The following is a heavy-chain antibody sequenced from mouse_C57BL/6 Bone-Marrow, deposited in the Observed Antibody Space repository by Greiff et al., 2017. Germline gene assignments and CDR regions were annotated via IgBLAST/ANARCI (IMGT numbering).Heavy chain of an antibody. CDR2: INPSNGGT. V-gene: IGHV1-53*01. CDR3: ARWEAYYSNVLDY. CDR1: GYTFTSYW. D-gene: IGHD2-5*01. Sequence: VQLQQPGTELVKPGASVKLSCKASGYTFTSYWMHWVKQRPGQGLEWIGNINPSNGGTNYNEKFKSKATLTVDKSSSTAYMQLSSLTSEDSAVYYCARWEAYYSNVLDYWGQGTTLTVSS. J-gene: IGHJ2*01.